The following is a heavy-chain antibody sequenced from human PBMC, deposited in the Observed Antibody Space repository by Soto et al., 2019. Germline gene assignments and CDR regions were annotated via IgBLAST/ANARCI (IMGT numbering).Heavy chain of an antibody. CDR3: AREGYSSSWYDY. CDR2: IRQDGSEK. J-gene: IGHJ4*02. V-gene: IGHV3-7*01. D-gene: IGHD6-13*01. CDR1: GFTFSTYW. Sequence: PGGSLRLSCAASGFTFSTYWMSWVRQAPGKGLEWVANIRQDGSEKYYVDSVKGRFTISRDNAKNSLYLQMNSLRAEDTAVYYCAREGYSSSWYDYWGQGTLVTVS.